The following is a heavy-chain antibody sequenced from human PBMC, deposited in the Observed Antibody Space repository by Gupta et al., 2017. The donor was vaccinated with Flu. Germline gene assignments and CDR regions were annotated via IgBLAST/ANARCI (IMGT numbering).Heavy chain of an antibody. V-gene: IGHV3-23*01. CDR2: ISGSGAGT. Sequence: AMSWVRQAQGKGLEWVSAISGSGAGTYYADSVKGRFTISRDNYKNTLDLQMNSLRAEETAVYYCAKETCSGGSCNDAFDIGGQGTMVTVSS. J-gene: IGHJ3*02. D-gene: IGHD2-15*01. CDR1: A. CDR3: AKETCSGGSCNDAFDI.